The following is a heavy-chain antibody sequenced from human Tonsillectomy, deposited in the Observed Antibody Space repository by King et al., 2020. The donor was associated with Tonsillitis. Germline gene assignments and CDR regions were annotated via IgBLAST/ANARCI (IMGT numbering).Heavy chain of an antibody. Sequence: VQLVESGGGVVQPGRSLRLSCVTSGFIFSDYAMHWVRQAPGKGLEWVAVLSFDGGDKNYGDSVKGRFTISRDNSKKMLHLQMDSLRNDDTAMYYCAKDRILRDFAAGVYDIDVWGRGTTVTVSS. CDR3: AKDRILRDFAAGVYDIDV. CDR2: LSFDGGDK. V-gene: IGHV3-30*19. D-gene: IGHD3-9*01. J-gene: IGHJ6*02. CDR1: GFIFSDYA.